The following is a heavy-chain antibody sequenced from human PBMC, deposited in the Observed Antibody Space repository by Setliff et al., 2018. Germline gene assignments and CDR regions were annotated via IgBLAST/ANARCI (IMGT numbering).Heavy chain of an antibody. J-gene: IGHJ6*03. CDR2: INPNSGNT. V-gene: IGHV1-8*03. D-gene: IGHD6-6*01. Sequence: ASVKVSCKASGGTFSSYAISWVRQAPGQGLEWMGWINPNSGNTGYAQKFQGRVTITRNTSISTAYMELSRLTSEDTAVYYCALEYSNSSPTVYYYMDVWGKGTTVTVSS. CDR3: ALEYSNSSPTVYYYMDV. CDR1: GGTFSSYA.